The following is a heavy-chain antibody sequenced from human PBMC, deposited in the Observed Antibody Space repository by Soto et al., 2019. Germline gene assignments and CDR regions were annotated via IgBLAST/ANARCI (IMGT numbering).Heavy chain of an antibody. CDR2: ILHIGST. D-gene: IGHD3-22*01. V-gene: IGHV4-4*02. CDR1: GGSISTTNW. J-gene: IGHJ5*02. CDR3: ASGFDSDGLYNGGHP. Sequence: VQLQESGPGLVKPSGTLSLTCTVSGGSISTTNWWSWVRQSAGKGLEWIGGILHIGSTNCNPSLKSRVTISIDKSKNQFSLRLSSVTAADTAVYYCASGFDSDGLYNGGHPWGQGTLVSVSS.